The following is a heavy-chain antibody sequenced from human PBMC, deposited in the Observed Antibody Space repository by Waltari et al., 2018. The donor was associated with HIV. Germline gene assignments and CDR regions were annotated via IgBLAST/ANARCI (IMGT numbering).Heavy chain of an antibody. J-gene: IGHJ6*02. CDR3: VRGPVVGNYYSGMDV. CDR2: KRDQISGYAT. Sequence: DVQMVESGGGLVQHGGSLRLSCVGSGFIFRDHYMDWVRQAPGKGREWVGRKRDQISGYATEYAESVEGRFSISREDSKNSVSLQMNGLKTDDTAVYYGVRGPVVGNYYSGMDVWGQGTTVIVSS. D-gene: IGHD3-10*01. CDR1: GFIFRDHY. V-gene: IGHV3-72*01.